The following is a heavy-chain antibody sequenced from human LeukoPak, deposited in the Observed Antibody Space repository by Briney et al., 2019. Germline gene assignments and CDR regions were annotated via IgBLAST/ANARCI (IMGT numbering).Heavy chain of an antibody. J-gene: IGHJ3*02. CDR3: ARRYCTNGVCYHDRGAFDI. D-gene: IGHD2-8*01. Sequence: SVKVSCKASGGTFSNNPISWVRQAPGQGLEWMGEIIPIFGTATYAQKFQGRVTITADTSTSTVYMELSSLRSEDTAVYCCARRYCTNGVCYHDRGAFDIWGQGTMVTVSS. CDR1: GGTFSNNP. CDR2: IIPIFGTA. V-gene: IGHV1-69*06.